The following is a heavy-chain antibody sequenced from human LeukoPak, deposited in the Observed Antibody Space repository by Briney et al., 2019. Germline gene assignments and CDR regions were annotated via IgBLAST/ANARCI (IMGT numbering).Heavy chain of an antibody. CDR3: ARVPGYFHWFQSHGGDAFDI. Sequence: GASVKVSCKASGGTFSSYAISWVRQAPGQGLEWMGRIIPILGIANYAQKFQGRVKITAEKSTSTAYMELSSLRSEDTAVYYCARVPGYFHWFQSHGGDAFDIWGQGTMVTVSS. CDR2: IIPILGIA. CDR1: GGTFSSYA. J-gene: IGHJ3*02. D-gene: IGHD3-9*01. V-gene: IGHV1-69*04.